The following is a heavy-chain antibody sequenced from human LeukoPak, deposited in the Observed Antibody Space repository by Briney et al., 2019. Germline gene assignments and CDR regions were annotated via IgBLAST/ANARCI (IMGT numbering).Heavy chain of an antibody. D-gene: IGHD3-22*01. V-gene: IGHV3-21*01. CDR1: GFTFSSHS. Sequence: GGSLRLSCAASGFTFSSHSTNWVRQAPGKGLEWVSSISSGSRYIYYVDSVKGRFTISRDNAKNSLYLQMNSLRAEDTAVYFCARDVYDTSGYPPTEGDFDYWGQGTLVTVSS. CDR3: ARDVYDTSGYPPTEGDFDY. CDR2: ISSGSRYI. J-gene: IGHJ4*02.